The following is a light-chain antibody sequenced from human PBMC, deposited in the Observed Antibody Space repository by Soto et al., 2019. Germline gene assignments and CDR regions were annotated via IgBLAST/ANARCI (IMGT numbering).Light chain of an antibody. CDR1: QSISSY. CDR3: QQSYSTPLFT. J-gene: IGKJ3*01. Sequence: DLQMTQSPSSLSASVGDRVTITCRASQSISSYLNWYQQKPGKAPKLLIYAASSLQSGVPSRFSGSRSGTDFTLTISSLQPEDFATYYCQQSYSTPLFTFGPGTKVDIK. CDR2: AAS. V-gene: IGKV1-39*01.